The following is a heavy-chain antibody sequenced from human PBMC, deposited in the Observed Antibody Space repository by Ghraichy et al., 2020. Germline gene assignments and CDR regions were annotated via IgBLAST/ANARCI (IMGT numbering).Heavy chain of an antibody. V-gene: IGHV3-48*02. CDR3: ATAGDYPYKHIGY. J-gene: IGHJ4*02. D-gene: IGHD4-17*01. Sequence: GGSLRLSCAASGFTFSTYSMNWVRQAPGKGLEWVSYISSSSSTIYYADSVKGRFTISRDNAKNSLYLQMNSLRDEDTAVYYCATAGDYPYKHIGYWGQGTLVTVSS. CDR1: GFTFSTYS. CDR2: ISSSSSTI.